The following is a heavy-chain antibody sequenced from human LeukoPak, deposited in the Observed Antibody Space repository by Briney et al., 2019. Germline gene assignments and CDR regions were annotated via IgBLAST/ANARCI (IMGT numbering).Heavy chain of an antibody. CDR2: IKQDGSEK. J-gene: IGHJ4*02. Sequence: GSLRLSCAASGFTFRSYWMRWVRQAPGKGLEWVANIKQDGSEKNYVDSVKGRFTISRDNAKNSLYLQMDSLRAEDTAVYYCASGLGLGYWGQGTLVTVSS. CDR1: GFTFRSYW. D-gene: IGHD3-10*01. CDR3: ASGLGLGY. V-gene: IGHV3-7*03.